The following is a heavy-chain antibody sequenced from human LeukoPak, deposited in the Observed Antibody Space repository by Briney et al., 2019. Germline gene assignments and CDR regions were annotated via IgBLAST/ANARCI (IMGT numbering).Heavy chain of an antibody. J-gene: IGHJ4*02. Sequence: ASVKVSCKASGYTFTSYYMHWVRQAPGQGLEWMGIINPSGGSTSYAQKFQGRVTMTRDMSTSTVYMELSRLRSEDTAVYYCARVGGSYYGDLDYWGQGTLVTVSS. CDR1: GYTFTSYY. D-gene: IGHD1-26*01. CDR3: ARVGGSYYGDLDY. V-gene: IGHV1-46*01. CDR2: INPSGGST.